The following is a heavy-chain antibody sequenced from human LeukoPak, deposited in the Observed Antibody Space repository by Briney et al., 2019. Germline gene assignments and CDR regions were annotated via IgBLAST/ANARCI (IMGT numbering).Heavy chain of an antibody. V-gene: IGHV6-1*01. CDR2: TYYKSKWHN. CDR1: GDGLSVSSDV. J-gene: IGHJ3*02. CDR3: ARDADWGYDAYDI. D-gene: IGHD7-27*01. Sequence: SQTLSLTCAISGDGLSVSSDVWNWVRQSPSRGLEWLGRTYYKSKWHNDYAVSVKSRITISPDTSKNQFSLHLHSVTPEDTAAYYCARDADWGYDAYDIWGQGTMVTVSS.